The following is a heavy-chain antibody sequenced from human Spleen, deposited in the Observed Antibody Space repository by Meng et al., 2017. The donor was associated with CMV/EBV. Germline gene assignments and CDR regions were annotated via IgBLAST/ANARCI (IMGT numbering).Heavy chain of an antibody. CDR1: GFTFSTNA. D-gene: IGHD1-1*01. CDR2: ISGSGGNT. Sequence: GGSLKISCGASGFTFSTNAMSWVRQAPGKGLEWVSGISGSGGNTYYADSVKGRFTISRDNSKNTLYLQMNSLRAEDTAVYYCAKDVFKWNDGNEWSYFDYWGQGTLVTVSS. V-gene: IGHV3-23*01. CDR3: AKDVFKWNDGNEWSYFDY. J-gene: IGHJ4*02.